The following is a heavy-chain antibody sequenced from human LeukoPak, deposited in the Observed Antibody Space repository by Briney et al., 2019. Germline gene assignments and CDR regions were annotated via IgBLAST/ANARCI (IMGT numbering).Heavy chain of an antibody. V-gene: IGHV3-33*08. CDR1: GFTFSSYG. CDR3: ARDGYSSSLYGMDV. CDR2: IWYDGSNK. Sequence: GGSLRLSCAASGFTFSSYGMHWVRQAPGKGLEWVAVIWYDGSNKYYADSVKGRFTISRDNSKDTLNLQMNSLRVEDTAVYYCARDGYSSSLYGMDVWGQGTTVTVSS. J-gene: IGHJ6*02. D-gene: IGHD6-13*01.